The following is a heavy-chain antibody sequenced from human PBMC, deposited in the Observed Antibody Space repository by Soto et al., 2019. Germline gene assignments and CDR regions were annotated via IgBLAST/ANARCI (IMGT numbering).Heavy chain of an antibody. CDR2: INPNSGGT. V-gene: IGHV1-2*02. CDR3: AYLEPAAANYYYGMDV. Sequence: ASVKVSCKASGYTFTGYYMHWVRQAPGQGLEWMGWINPNSGGTNYAQKFQGRVTMTRDTSISTAYMELSRLRSDDTAVYYCAYLEPAAANYYYGMDVWGQGTTVTVS. J-gene: IGHJ6*02. CDR1: GYTFTGYY. D-gene: IGHD2-2*01.